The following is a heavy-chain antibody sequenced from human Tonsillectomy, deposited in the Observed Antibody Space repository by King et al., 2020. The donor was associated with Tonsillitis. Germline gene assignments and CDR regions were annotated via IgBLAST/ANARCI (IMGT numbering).Heavy chain of an antibody. V-gene: IGHV3-48*01. CDR2: ISSSSSTI. D-gene: IGHD6-25*01. CDR1: GFTFSSYS. Sequence: EVQLVESGGGLVQPGGSLRLSCAASGFTFSSYSMNWVRQAPGKGLEWVSYISSSSSTIYYADSVKGRFTISRDNAKNSLYLQMNSLRAEDTAVYYCARDDHSGRLYYYGMDVWGQGTTVTVSS. CDR3: ARDDHSGRLYYYGMDV. J-gene: IGHJ6*02.